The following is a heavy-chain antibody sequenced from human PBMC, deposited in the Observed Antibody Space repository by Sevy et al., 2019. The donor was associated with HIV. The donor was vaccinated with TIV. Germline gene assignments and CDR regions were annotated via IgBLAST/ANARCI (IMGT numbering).Heavy chain of an antibody. CDR1: GFTFSSYG. D-gene: IGHD5-18*01. CDR2: IWYDGSNK. J-gene: IGHJ4*02. CDR3: ARARVDTAMVIAH. V-gene: IGHV3-33*01. Sequence: GGSLRLSCAASGFTFSSYGMHWVRQAPGKGLEWVAVIWYDGSNKYYADSVKGRFTISRDNSKNTLYLQMNSLRAEDTAVYYCARARVDTAMVIAHWGQGTLVTVSS.